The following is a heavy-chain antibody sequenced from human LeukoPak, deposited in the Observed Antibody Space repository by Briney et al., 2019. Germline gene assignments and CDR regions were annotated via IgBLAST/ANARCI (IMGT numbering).Heavy chain of an antibody. J-gene: IGHJ6*02. D-gene: IGHD1-14*01. V-gene: IGHV1-8*03. CDR2: MNPNSGNT. Sequence: ASVKVSCKASGYTFTTYDINWVRQAPGQGLEWMGWMNPNSGNTGYAQTFKGRVTITWNTSITTAYMELSSLRSEDTAVYYCAREGGNRVLPYYYGMDVWGQGTTVTVSS. CDR1: GYTFTTYD. CDR3: AREGGNRVLPYYYGMDV.